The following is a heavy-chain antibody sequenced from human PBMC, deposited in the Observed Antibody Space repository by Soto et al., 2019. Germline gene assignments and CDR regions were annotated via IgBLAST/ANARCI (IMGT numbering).Heavy chain of an antibody. V-gene: IGHV3-33*08. CDR3: ARADCTGAYCYSWPFNYGVDV. CDR2: IWYDGSNK. J-gene: IGHJ6*02. D-gene: IGHD2-15*01. CDR1: GFTFNTYG. Sequence: QVQLVESGGGVVQPGGSLRLSCTTSGFTFNTYGMHWVRQAPGKGLEWVAIIWYDGSNKYYAYSVKGRFTISRDNSKNTLYLQMNSRRAEDTALYYCARADCTGAYCYSWPFNYGVDVWGQGTTVTVSS.